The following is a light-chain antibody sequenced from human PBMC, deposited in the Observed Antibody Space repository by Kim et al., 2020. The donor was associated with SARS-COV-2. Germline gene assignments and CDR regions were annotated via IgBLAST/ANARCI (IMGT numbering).Light chain of an antibody. J-gene: IGKJ4*01. CDR2: AAS. V-gene: IGKV1-27*01. CDR3: QNYNSAPLT. Sequence: AAVGDRVTITCRASQGISNYLVWYQQKPGNVPKLLIYAASTLQSGVPSRFSGSGSGTDFTLTISSLQPEDVATYYCQNYNSAPLTFGGGTKVDIK. CDR1: QGISNY.